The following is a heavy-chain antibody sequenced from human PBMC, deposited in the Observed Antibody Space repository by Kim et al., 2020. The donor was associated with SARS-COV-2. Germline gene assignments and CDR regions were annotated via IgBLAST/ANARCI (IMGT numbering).Heavy chain of an antibody. V-gene: IGHV3-15*01. CDR3: TTVSMR. CDR1: GIPFSNAW. Sequence: GGSLRLSCAVSGIPFSNAWFNWVRQAPGKGLEWVARIKSKSDGGTVDLAAPVKGRFAISRDDSKNTLYLLRNSLRTDDSAVYYCTTVSMRWGQGTLVTVS. CDR2: IKSKSDGGTV. J-gene: IGHJ4*02. D-gene: IGHD2-2*01.